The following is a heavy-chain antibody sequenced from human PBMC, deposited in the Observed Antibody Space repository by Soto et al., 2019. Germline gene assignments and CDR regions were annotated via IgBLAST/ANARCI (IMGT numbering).Heavy chain of an antibody. J-gene: IGHJ6*02. CDR3: VKDGGSFYYYGMDV. Sequence: ASVKVSCKTSGYTFTRNGISWVRQAPGQGLEWMGWISPKSGSIKYAQKFQGRVIMTTDTSTSTAYMEVRSLRSDDTAVYYCVKDGGSFYYYGMDVWGQGTTVTVSS. V-gene: IGHV1-18*01. CDR1: GYTFTRNG. CDR2: ISPKSGSI. D-gene: IGHD3-10*01.